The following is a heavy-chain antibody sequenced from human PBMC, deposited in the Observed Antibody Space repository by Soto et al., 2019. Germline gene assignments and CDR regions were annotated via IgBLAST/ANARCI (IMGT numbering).Heavy chain of an antibody. Sequence: GASVKVSCKASGYTFTGYYMHWVRQAPGQGLEWMGWINPNSGGTNYAQKFQGWVTMTRDTSISTAYMELSRLRSDDTAVYYCARDRRYFDWLAPEFDYWGQGTLVTVSS. CDR1: GYTFTGYY. CDR3: ARDRRYFDWLAPEFDY. D-gene: IGHD3-9*01. CDR2: INPNSGGT. V-gene: IGHV1-2*04. J-gene: IGHJ4*02.